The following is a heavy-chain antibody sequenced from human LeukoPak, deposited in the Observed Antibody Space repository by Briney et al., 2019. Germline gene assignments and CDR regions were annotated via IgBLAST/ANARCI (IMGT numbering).Heavy chain of an antibody. CDR2: IYDSGST. CDR3: ARDRGWGSGAPFRYFDY. D-gene: IGHD3-10*01. Sequence: SETLSLTCTVSGGSMSSYYWSWIRQPPGKGLEWIAYIYDSGSTYYNPSLKSRVTMSVDTSKNQFSLKLSSVTAADTAVYYCARDRGWGSGAPFRYFDYWGQGTLVTVSS. CDR1: GGSMSSYY. V-gene: IGHV4-59*01. J-gene: IGHJ4*02.